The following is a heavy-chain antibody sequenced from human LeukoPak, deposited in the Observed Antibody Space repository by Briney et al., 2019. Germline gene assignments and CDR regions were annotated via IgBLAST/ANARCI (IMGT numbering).Heavy chain of an antibody. CDR2: IGTAGDT. CDR1: GFTFSDYD. V-gene: IGHV3-13*01. D-gene: IGHD3-10*01. Sequence: PGGSLRLSCAASGFTFSDYDMHWVRQATGKGLEWVSAIGTAGDTYYTGSVKGRFTISRENAKNSLYLQMNSLRAGDTAVYYCAPSLDYYGSGSPFDYWGQGTLVTVSS. CDR3: APSLDYYGSGSPFDY. J-gene: IGHJ4*02.